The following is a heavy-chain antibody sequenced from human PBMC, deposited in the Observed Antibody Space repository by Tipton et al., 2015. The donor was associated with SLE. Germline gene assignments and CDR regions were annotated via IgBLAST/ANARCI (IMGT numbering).Heavy chain of an antibody. CDR2: MYYSGST. CDR1: GGSISMYY. J-gene: IGHJ6*03. D-gene: IGHD7-27*01. Sequence: TLSLTCTVSGGSISMYYWSWIRQTPGKGLEWIGYMYYSGSTNYNPSLKSRVTISVDTSMQQSTLKLSSVTAADTAVYYCARVNWGRVYMDVWGEGTTVTVSS. V-gene: IGHV4-59*01. CDR3: ARVNWGRVYMDV.